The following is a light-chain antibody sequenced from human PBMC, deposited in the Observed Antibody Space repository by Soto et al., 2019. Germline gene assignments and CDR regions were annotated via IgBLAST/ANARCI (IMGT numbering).Light chain of an antibody. CDR1: QSVSSNH. Sequence: ESVLTQSPGTLSLSPGERATLSCRASQSVSSNHLAWYQQKRGQPPRLLIYGASSRATGTPGRFSGSGSGTDFTLTISSLEPEDFAVYYCQQRSNWLTWTFGQGTKVDIK. V-gene: IGKV3D-20*02. CDR3: QQRSNWLTWT. CDR2: GAS. J-gene: IGKJ1*01.